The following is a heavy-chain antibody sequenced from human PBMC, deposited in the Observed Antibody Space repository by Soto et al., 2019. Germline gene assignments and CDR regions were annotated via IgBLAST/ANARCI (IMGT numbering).Heavy chain of an antibody. CDR3: ARVSGPGTYSAPGDS. J-gene: IGHJ4*02. V-gene: IGHV1-69*01. Sequence: QVQLVQSGAAVKKPGSSVKVSCKASGGTFSNYAVTWVRQAPGHGLEWMGGIIPIFGTSNYEQKFQGSVTITADESTSTAYMELTSVSSEDTAVYYCARVSGPGTYSAPGDSWVQGTLVTVSS. CDR2: IIPIFGTS. D-gene: IGHD3-10*01. CDR1: GGTFSNYA.